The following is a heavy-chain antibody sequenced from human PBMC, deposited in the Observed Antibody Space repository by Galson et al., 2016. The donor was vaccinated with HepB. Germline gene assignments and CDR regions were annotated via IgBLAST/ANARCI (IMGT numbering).Heavy chain of an antibody. CDR2: INAANGNT. D-gene: IGHD2-2*03. CDR1: GYTFISYV. J-gene: IGHJ4*02. CDR3: ARSPTGFCSRTKCYGFNYLDR. Sequence: SVKVSCKASGYTFISYVIQWVRQAPGHRLEWMGWINAANGNTKYYQNFQGRAIIDRDTSASTAYMELSSLRPEDTAIYYCARSPTGFCSRTKCYGFNYLDRWGQGTPVTVSS. V-gene: IGHV1-3*01.